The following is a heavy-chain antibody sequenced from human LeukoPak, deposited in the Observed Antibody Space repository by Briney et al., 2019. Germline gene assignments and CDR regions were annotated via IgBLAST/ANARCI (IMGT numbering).Heavy chain of an antibody. V-gene: IGHV3-30*02. Sequence: GGSLRLSCAASGFTFSSYGMRWVRQAPGKGLEWVAFIRHDGSNKYYADSVKGRFTISRDNSKNTLYLQMNSLRAEDTAVYYCAKDISLLRVVPAAIDYWGQGTLVTVSS. D-gene: IGHD2-2*01. J-gene: IGHJ4*02. CDR1: GFTFSSYG. CDR2: IRHDGSNK. CDR3: AKDISLLRVVPAAIDY.